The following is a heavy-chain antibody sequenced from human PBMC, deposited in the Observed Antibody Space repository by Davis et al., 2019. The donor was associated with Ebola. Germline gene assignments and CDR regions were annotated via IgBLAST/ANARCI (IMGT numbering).Heavy chain of an antibody. Sequence: GESLKISCAASGFTFSRYTMNWVRQAPGKGLEWVSSISSSSSYIYYADSVKGRFTISRDNAKNSLYLQMNSLRAEDTAVYYCAREADYYDSSGYSHYFDYWGQGTLATVSS. CDR2: ISSSSSYI. CDR1: GFTFSRYT. D-gene: IGHD3-22*01. CDR3: AREADYYDSSGYSHYFDY. J-gene: IGHJ4*02. V-gene: IGHV3-21*01.